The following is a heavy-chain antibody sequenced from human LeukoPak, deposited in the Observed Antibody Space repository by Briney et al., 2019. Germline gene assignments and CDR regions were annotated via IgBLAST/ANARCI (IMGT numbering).Heavy chain of an antibody. CDR3: ARLDYDILTGYYQFDS. CDR2: IYHSGST. D-gene: IGHD3-9*01. J-gene: IGHJ4*02. CDR1: GGSISSSNW. Sequence: SETLSLTCAVSGGSISSSNWWSWVRQPPGKGLKWIGEIYHSGSTNYNPSLKSRVTISVDTSKNQFSLKLSSVTAADTALYYCARLDYDILTGYYQFDSWGQGTLVTVSS. V-gene: IGHV4-4*02.